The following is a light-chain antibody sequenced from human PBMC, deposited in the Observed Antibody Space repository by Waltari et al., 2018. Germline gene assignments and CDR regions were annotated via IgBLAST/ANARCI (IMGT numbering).Light chain of an antibody. V-gene: IGLV2-14*03. CDR1: IRDVGGYKY. CDR3: SAFTSSSSFV. CDR2: SVV. J-gene: IGLJ1*01. Sequence: QSALTQPASVSGSPGQSINISCTGTIRDVGGYKYVSWYQQHPGDVPRLLIYSVVKRPAGVSRRFSGSKSDNTARLTISGLQAADEAHYYCSAFTSSSSFVFGSGTKVTV.